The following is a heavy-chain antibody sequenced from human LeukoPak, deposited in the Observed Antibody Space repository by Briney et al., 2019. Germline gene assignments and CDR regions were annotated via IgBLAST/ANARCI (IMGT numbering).Heavy chain of an antibody. CDR2: ISGYNGNT. D-gene: IGHD2-8*01. V-gene: IGHV1-18*01. Sequence: GASVKVSCKASGYIFSNYGITWVRQAPGQGLEWMGWISGYNGNTKYAQKLQGRVTMTTDTSTSTAYMELRSLRPDDTAVCFCARGLPLGYCTYGVCYPPKHFDFWGQGTLVTVSS. CDR1: GYIFSNYG. CDR3: ARGLPLGYCTYGVCYPPKHFDF. J-gene: IGHJ4*02.